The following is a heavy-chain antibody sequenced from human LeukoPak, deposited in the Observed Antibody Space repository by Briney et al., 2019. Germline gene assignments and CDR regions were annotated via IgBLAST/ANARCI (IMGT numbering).Heavy chain of an antibody. CDR1: GDSISSYY. J-gene: IGHJ6*03. D-gene: IGHD5-24*01. CDR2: IYYSGST. CDR3: ARGRPYRDGYKSYYYYYMDV. Sequence: SETLSLTCTVSGDSISSYYWSWIRQPPGKGLEWIGSIYYSGSTYYNPSLKSRVTISVDTSKNQFSLKLSSVTAADTAVFYCARGRPYRDGYKSYYYYYMDVRGKGTTVTVSS. V-gene: IGHV4-59*12.